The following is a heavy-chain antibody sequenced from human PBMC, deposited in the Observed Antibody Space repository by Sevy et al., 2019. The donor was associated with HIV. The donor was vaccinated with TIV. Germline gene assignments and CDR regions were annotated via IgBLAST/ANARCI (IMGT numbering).Heavy chain of an antibody. D-gene: IGHD1-7*01. CDR2: ISSGSTYT. J-gene: IGHJ4*02. CDR1: GFTFSDYC. V-gene: IGHV3-11*06. Sequence: GGSLRLSCAASGFTFSDYCMSWIRQAPGKGLEWVSDISSGSTYTKYADSVKGRFTIFRDNAKNSLYLQMNSLRVEDTAIYYCARDRRNYAGQYFDYWGQGSLVTVSS. CDR3: ARDRRNYAGQYFDY.